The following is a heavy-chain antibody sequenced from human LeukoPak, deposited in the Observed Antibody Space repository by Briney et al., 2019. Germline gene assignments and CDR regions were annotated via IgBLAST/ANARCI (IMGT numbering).Heavy chain of an antibody. J-gene: IGHJ4*02. Sequence: GGSLRLSCAASGFTFSSCGLHWVRQAPGMGLEWVAVIWYDGSNKYYADSVKGRFTISRDNSQNTLYLQMNSLRVEDTAVYYCAKDIGLVGATRYYFDYWGQGTLVTVSS. CDR2: IWYDGSNK. D-gene: IGHD1-26*01. CDR3: AKDIGLVGATRYYFDY. V-gene: IGHV3-33*06. CDR1: GFTFSSCG.